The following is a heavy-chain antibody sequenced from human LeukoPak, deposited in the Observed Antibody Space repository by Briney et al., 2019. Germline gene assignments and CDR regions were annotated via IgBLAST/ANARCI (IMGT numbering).Heavy chain of an antibody. Sequence: SETLSLTCTVSGYSISSGFYWGWVRQPPGKGLEWIANINHSGRTFYNPSLRSRVTVSMDTSKNQFSLRLSSVTAADTAVYYCARVTGYRIEDYFDYWGQGTLVTVSS. J-gene: IGHJ4*02. CDR2: INHSGRT. CDR1: GYSISSGFY. CDR3: ARVTGYRIEDYFDY. D-gene: IGHD6-13*01. V-gene: IGHV4-38-2*02.